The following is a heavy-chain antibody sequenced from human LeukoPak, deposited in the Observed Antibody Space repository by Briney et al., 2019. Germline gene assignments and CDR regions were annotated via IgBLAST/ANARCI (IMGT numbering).Heavy chain of an antibody. D-gene: IGHD2-2*01. Sequence: GGSLRLSCAASGFAFSSYWMSWVRQAPGKGLEWVANIKQDGSEKYYVDSVKGRFTISRDNAKNSLYLQMNSLRAEDTAVYHCARDNIVVVPATMTIGYYYYGMDVWGKGTTVTVSS. CDR2: IKQDGSEK. CDR3: ARDNIVVVPATMTIGYYYYGMDV. V-gene: IGHV3-7*03. J-gene: IGHJ6*04. CDR1: GFAFSSYW.